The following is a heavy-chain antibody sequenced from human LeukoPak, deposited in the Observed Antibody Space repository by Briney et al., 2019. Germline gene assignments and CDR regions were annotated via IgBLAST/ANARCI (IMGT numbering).Heavy chain of an antibody. CDR1: GGTFSSYA. V-gene: IGHV1-69*04. Sequence: SVKVSCKASGGTFSSYAISWVRQAPGQGLEWMGRIIPILGIANYAQKFQGRVTITADKSTSTAYMELSSLRFEDTAVYYCARDGDGYCSSTSCLRGMDVWGQGTTVTVSS. CDR3: ARDGDGYCSSTSCLRGMDV. CDR2: IIPILGIA. D-gene: IGHD2-2*01. J-gene: IGHJ6*02.